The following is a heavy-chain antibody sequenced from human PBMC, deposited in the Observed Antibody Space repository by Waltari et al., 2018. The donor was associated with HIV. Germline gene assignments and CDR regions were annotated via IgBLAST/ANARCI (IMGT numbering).Heavy chain of an antibody. J-gene: IGHJ4*02. CDR3: ASHPGSSGLYYFDY. Sequence: QVQLVQSGAEVKKPGSSVTVSCKASGGTFSSYAISWVRQAPGQGLEWMGGIIPIFGTANYAQKFQGRVTITADESTSTAYMELSSLRSEDTAVYYCASHPGSSGLYYFDYWGQGTLVTVSS. CDR2: IIPIFGTA. D-gene: IGHD6-19*01. V-gene: IGHV1-69*01. CDR1: GGTFSSYA.